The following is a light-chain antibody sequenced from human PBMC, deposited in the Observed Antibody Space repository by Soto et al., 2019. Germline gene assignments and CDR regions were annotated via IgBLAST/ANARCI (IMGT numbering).Light chain of an antibody. CDR2: GIS. CDR1: QSLTSY. V-gene: IGKV3-15*01. CDR3: QQYNNWPLT. J-gene: IGKJ4*01. Sequence: IVLPQSPATLSVSPGATATLSCRASQSLTSYLAWYQQKPDQAPRLLIYGISTRATDIPARFSGSGSGTEFTLTISSLQSEDFAVYYCQQYNNWPLTFGEGTKVDIK.